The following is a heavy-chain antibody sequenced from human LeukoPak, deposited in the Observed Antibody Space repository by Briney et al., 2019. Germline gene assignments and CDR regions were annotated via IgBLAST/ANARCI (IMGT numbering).Heavy chain of an antibody. CDR1: GGSISSSSYY. CDR3: ASPGVGRKVGRPGSYDSYYFDY. CDR2: IYYSGST. V-gene: IGHV4-39*01. D-gene: IGHD3-22*01. Sequence: SETLSLTCTVSGGSISSSSYYWGWIRQPPGKGLEWIGSIYYSGSTYYNPSLKSRVTISVDTSKNQFSLKLSSVTAADTAVYYCASPGVGRKVGRPGSYDSYYFDYWGQGTLVTVSS. J-gene: IGHJ4*02.